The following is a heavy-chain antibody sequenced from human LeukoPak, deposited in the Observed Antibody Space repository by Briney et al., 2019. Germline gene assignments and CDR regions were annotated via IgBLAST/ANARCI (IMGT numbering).Heavy chain of an antibody. CDR3: ASDGYNYFEF. V-gene: IGHV3-53*01. CDR1: GFTSNY. Sequence: GGSLRLSCAASGFTSNYMSWVRQAPGKGLEWISLIYSDGSTTFYADSVKGRFTISRDNSKNTSYLQMNRLRPEDTAVYYCASDGYNYFEFWGQGTLVIVSS. D-gene: IGHD5-24*01. J-gene: IGHJ4*02. CDR2: IYSDGSTT.